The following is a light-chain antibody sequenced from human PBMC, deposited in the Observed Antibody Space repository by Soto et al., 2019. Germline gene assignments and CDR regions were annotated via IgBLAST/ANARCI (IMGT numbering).Light chain of an antibody. CDR2: KVS. J-gene: IGKJ5*01. CDR3: MQGTNWPIT. Sequence: DDVMTQSPLSLPVTLGPPASISCKSNQRLVHSDGIAYFSWFQQRPGRSPRRLIYKVSNRDSGVPARFSGSGSGTDFALKISSVEAEDVGVYYCMQGTNWPITFGQGTRLEIK. CDR1: QRLVHSDGIAY. V-gene: IGKV2-30*02.